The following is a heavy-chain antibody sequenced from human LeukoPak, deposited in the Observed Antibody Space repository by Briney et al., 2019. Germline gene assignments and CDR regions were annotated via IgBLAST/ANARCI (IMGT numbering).Heavy chain of an antibody. J-gene: IGHJ4*02. Sequence: GGSLRLSCAASGFTFSSYGMSWVRQAPGKGLEWVAVISYDGSNKYYADSVKGRFTISRDNSKNTLYLQMNSLRAEDTAVYYCAKDGGSYFFDYWGQGTLVTVSS. V-gene: IGHV3-30*18. CDR2: ISYDGSNK. D-gene: IGHD1-26*01. CDR1: GFTFSSYG. CDR3: AKDGGSYFFDY.